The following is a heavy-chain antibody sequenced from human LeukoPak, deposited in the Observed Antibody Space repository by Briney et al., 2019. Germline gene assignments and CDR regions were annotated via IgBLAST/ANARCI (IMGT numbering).Heavy chain of an antibody. J-gene: IGHJ2*01. CDR2: IYSSGST. D-gene: IGHD3-10*01. CDR1: GVCISDRSYY. CDR3: ARRSIYWYFDF. Sequence: SETLSLTCGVSGVCISDRSYYWSWIRQSPGKGMEWIGSIYSSGSTYYNPSLQSRVTISKDTSENQFSLQLNSVTAADMAMYFCARRSIYWYFDFWGRGTLVTVSS. V-gene: IGHV4-39*01.